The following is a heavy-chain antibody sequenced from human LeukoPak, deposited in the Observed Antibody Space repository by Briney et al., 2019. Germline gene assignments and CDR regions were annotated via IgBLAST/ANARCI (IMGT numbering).Heavy chain of an antibody. J-gene: IGHJ4*02. CDR1: GFSFGSYG. Sequence: GGSLRLSCAASGFSFGSYGMHWVRQAPGKGLEWVAVIRYDGGSRDHADSVKGRFTISRDNSKNTLYLQMNSLRAEDTAVYYCARDIYHDGIYFFDYWGQGTLVTVSS. CDR2: IRYDGGSR. V-gene: IGHV3-33*01. D-gene: IGHD5-12*01. CDR3: ARDIYHDGIYFFDY.